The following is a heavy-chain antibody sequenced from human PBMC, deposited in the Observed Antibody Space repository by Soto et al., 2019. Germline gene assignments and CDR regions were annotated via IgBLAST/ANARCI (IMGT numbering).Heavy chain of an antibody. CDR1: GYTFTGYY. Sequence: ASVKVSCKASGYTFTGYYMHWVRQAPGQGLEWMGWINPNSGGTNYAQKFQGRVTMTRDTSISTAYMELSRLRSDDTAVYYCARGRRVYGSGRNWFDPWGQGTLVTVS. V-gene: IGHV1-2*02. J-gene: IGHJ5*02. CDR3: ARGRRVYGSGRNWFDP. CDR2: INPNSGGT. D-gene: IGHD3-10*01.